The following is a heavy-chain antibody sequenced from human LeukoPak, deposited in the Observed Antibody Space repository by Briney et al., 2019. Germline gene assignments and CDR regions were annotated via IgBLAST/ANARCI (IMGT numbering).Heavy chain of an antibody. CDR1: GYSFPTYW. Sequence: GESLKISCQGSGYSFPTYWIGWVRQMPGKGLEWMGIIYPGDADTRYSTSFQGQVSISADKSINTAYLQWSSLKASDTAMYYCARKYSSGWPNWGQGTLVTVSS. D-gene: IGHD6-19*01. CDR3: ARKYSSGWPN. V-gene: IGHV5-51*01. J-gene: IGHJ4*02. CDR2: IYPGDADT.